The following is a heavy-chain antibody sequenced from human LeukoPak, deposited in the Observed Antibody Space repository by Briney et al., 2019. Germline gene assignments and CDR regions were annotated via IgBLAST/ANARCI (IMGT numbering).Heavy chain of an antibody. CDR1: GFTFSIYW. J-gene: IGHJ4*02. Sequence: GGSLRLSCAASGFTFSIYWMSWVRQAPGKGLEWVANIKEDGSEEHYVDSVKGRFTVSRDNAKNSLYLQMNSLRAEDTAVYYCAKDHLSWAIYGDHTMAGLFDYWGQGTLVTVSS. V-gene: IGHV3-7*01. CDR2: IKEDGSEE. CDR3: AKDHLSWAIYGDHTMAGLFDY. D-gene: IGHD4-17*01.